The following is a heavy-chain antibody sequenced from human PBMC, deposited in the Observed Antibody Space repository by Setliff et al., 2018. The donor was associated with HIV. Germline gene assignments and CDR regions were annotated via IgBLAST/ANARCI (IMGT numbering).Heavy chain of an antibody. J-gene: IGHJ4*02. D-gene: IGHD3-10*01. CDR1: GYAISSGYY. V-gene: IGHV4-38-2*02. Sequence: SETLSLTCTVSGYAISSGYYWGWIRQSPGKGLDWIGSIYHTGSTYYNPSLKSRVTISVDTSKNQYSLTLTSVTATDTAVYYCARAGYYGSGSYYRLDYWGQGTLVTVSS. CDR2: IYHTGST. CDR3: ARAGYYGSGSYYRLDY.